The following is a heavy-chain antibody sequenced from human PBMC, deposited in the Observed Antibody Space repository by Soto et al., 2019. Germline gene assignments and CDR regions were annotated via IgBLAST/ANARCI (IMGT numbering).Heavy chain of an antibody. Sequence: EVQLVESGGGLVKPGGSLRLSCAASGFTFSSYRMNWVRQAPGKGLEWVSSTSSSSNYIYYADSVKGRFTISRDNAKNTLYLQMDSLRAEDKAVYYCARVPVSGWGVDYWGQGTLVTVSS. CDR2: TSSSSNYI. CDR3: ARVPVSGWGVDY. D-gene: IGHD3-16*01. J-gene: IGHJ4*02. V-gene: IGHV3-21*06. CDR1: GFTFSSYR.